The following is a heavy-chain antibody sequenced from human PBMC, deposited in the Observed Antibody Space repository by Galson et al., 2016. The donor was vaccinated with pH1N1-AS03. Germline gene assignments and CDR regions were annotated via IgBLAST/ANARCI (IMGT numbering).Heavy chain of an antibody. CDR3: ARVEGTASTPGD. V-gene: IGHV1-2*02. Sequence: SVKVSCKASGYDFTTYYIHWVRQAPGQGLEWMGFINTYTGRTRYAQKFQRRVAMTRDTSITTAFMELRGLASDDSASYFCARVEGTASTPGDWGQGTLVTVS. J-gene: IGHJ4*03. D-gene: IGHD1/OR15-1a*01. CDR2: INTYTGRT. CDR1: GYDFTTYY.